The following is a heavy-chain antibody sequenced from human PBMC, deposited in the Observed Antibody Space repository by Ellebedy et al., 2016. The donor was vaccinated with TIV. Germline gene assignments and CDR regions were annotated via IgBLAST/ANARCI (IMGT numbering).Heavy chain of an antibody. CDR1: GFTSINYG. Sequence: GESLKISCEGSGFTSINYGMNWVRQAPGKGLEWISYISGNGSIIYYADSVKGRFTISRDHAKNSLYLQLNSLRTEDTAVYYCARIFGANHFDYWGQGTLATVSS. CDR2: ISGNGSII. D-gene: IGHD3-10*01. CDR3: ARIFGANHFDY. J-gene: IGHJ4*02. V-gene: IGHV3-48*01.